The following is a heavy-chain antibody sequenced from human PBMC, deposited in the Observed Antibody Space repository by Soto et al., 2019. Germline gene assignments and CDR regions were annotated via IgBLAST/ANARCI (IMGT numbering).Heavy chain of an antibody. CDR3: ARASAVAGTAAFDI. CDR2: TIPIFGTA. CDR1: GGTFSSYA. V-gene: IGHV1-69*06. D-gene: IGHD6-19*01. J-gene: IGHJ3*02. Sequence: QVQLVQSGAEVKKPGSSVKVSCKASGGTFSSYAISWVRQAPGHGLEWMGGTIPIFGTANYAQTFQGRVTITAHKSTSTAYVELSSLSTEYRAVYYGARASAVAGTAAFDIWGQGTMVTVTS.